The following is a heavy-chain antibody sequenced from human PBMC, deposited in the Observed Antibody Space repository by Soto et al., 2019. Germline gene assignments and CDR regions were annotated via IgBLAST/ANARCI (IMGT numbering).Heavy chain of an antibody. CDR3: ARDRAYYDILTGPYGMDV. D-gene: IGHD3-9*01. CDR2: IWYDGSNK. CDR1: GFTFSSYG. J-gene: IGHJ6*02. V-gene: IGHV3-33*01. Sequence: GGSLRLSCAATGFTFSSYGMHWVRQAPGKGLERVAVIWYDGSNKYYADSVKGRFTISRDNSKNALYLQMNSLRAEDMAVYYCARDRAYYDILTGPYGMDVWGQGTTVTVSS.